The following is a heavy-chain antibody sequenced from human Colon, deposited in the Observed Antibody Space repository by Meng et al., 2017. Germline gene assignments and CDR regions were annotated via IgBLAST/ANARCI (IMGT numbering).Heavy chain of an antibody. Sequence: QGQLGQSGTEGKRPGASVKVSCKASGYSFSDCYIHWVRQAPGQGLGWMGWIVPNSGDTNYAQKFQGRVTMTRDTSISTTYMELIRLTSDDTAVYYCARSTPSLDYWGQGTLVTVSS. V-gene: IGHV1-2*02. CDR1: GYSFSDCY. D-gene: IGHD2-15*01. J-gene: IGHJ4*02. CDR2: IVPNSGDT. CDR3: ARSTPSLDY.